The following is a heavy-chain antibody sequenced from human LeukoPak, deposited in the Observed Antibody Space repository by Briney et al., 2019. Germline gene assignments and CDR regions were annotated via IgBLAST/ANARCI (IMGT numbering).Heavy chain of an antibody. J-gene: IGHJ6*04. V-gene: IGHV3-53*01. CDR2: IYSGGST. CDR1: GFTVSGNY. Sequence: GGSLRLSCAASGFTVSGNYMSWVRQAPGKGLEWVSIIYSGGSTYYADSVKGRFTISRDNSKNTLYLQLNSLRAEDTAVYYCARYFSSPSCYPHHGIDVGGKGTTVTVSS. CDR3: ARYFSSPSCYPHHGIDV. D-gene: IGHD2-2*01.